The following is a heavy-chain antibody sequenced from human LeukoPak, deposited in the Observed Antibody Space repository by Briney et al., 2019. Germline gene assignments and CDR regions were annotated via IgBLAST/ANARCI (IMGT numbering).Heavy chain of an antibody. V-gene: IGHV3-11*01. Sequence: GGSLRLSCAASGFTFSDYYMIWIRQAPGKGLEWVSYISSSGTTIYYADSVKGRFTISRDNAKNSLYLQMNSLKTEDTAVYYCTTDPPWGHFDYWGQGTLVTVSS. D-gene: IGHD7-27*01. CDR3: TTDPPWGHFDY. CDR1: GFTFSDYY. CDR2: ISSSGTTI. J-gene: IGHJ4*02.